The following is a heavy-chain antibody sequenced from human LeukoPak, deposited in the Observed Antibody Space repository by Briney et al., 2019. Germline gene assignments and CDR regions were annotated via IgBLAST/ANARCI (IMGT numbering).Heavy chain of an antibody. V-gene: IGHV4-34*01. CDR3: ARGYYDSSGYISPMGD. Sequence: SETLSLTCAVYGGSFSGYYWSWIRQPPGKGLEWIGEINHSGSTNYNPSLKSRVTISVDTSKNQFSLKLSSVTAADTAVYYCARGYYDSSGYISPMGDWGQGTLVTVSS. CDR2: INHSGST. D-gene: IGHD3-22*01. J-gene: IGHJ4*02. CDR1: GGSFSGYY.